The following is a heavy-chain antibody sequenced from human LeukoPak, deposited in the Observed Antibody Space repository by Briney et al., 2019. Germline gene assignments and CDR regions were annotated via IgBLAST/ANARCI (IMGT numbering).Heavy chain of an antibody. J-gene: IGHJ3*02. D-gene: IGHD4-23*01. V-gene: IGHV3-21*01. CDR2: ISSSSSYI. Sequence: GGSLRLSCAASGFTFSSYSMNWVRQAPGKGLEWVSSISSSSSYIYYADSVKGRFTISRDDAKNSLYLQMNSLRAEDTAVYYCAASYGGNSGAFDIWGQGTMVTVSS. CDR1: GFTFSSYS. CDR3: AASYGGNSGAFDI.